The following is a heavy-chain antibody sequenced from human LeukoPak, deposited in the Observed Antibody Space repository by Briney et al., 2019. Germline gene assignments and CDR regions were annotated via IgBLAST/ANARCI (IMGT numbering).Heavy chain of an antibody. CDR1: GFTFSSYA. Sequence: GGSLGLSCAASGFTFSSYAMSWVRQAPGKGLEWVSAISGSGGSTYYADSVKGRFTISRDNSKNTLYLQMNSLRAEDTAVYYCAKDHGYSYGLAEYFQHWGQGTLVTVSS. V-gene: IGHV3-23*01. CDR2: ISGSGGST. CDR3: AKDHGYSYGLAEYFQH. D-gene: IGHD5-18*01. J-gene: IGHJ1*01.